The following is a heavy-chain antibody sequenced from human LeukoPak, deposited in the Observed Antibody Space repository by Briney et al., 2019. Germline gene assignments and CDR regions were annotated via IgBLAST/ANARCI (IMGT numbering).Heavy chain of an antibody. CDR3: ARTSTWFDP. Sequence: SQTLSLTCTVSGGSISSGSYYWSWIRQHAGKGLEWIGRIYTSGSTNYNPSLKSRVTISVDTSKNQFSLKLSSVTAADTAVYYCARTSTWFDPWGQGTLVTVSS. J-gene: IGHJ5*02. D-gene: IGHD2/OR15-2a*01. V-gene: IGHV4-61*02. CDR1: GGSISSGSYY. CDR2: IYTSGST.